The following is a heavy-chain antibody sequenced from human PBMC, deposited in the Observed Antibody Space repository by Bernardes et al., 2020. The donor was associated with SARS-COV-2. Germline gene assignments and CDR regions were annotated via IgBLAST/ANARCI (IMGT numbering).Heavy chain of an antibody. CDR2: IFHTGNT. V-gene: IGHV4-4*02. D-gene: IGHD3-3*01. J-gene: IGHJ4*02. CDR1: GGSINSANW. CDR3: AREEAIFGLDPLPYYFDY. Sequence: SETLSLTCAVSGGSINSANWWCWVRQPPGGGLEWIGEIFHTGNTKYNPSLESRVSISLDKSKHQFSLTLTSVTAADTAVYFCAREEAIFGLDPLPYYFDYWGQGTLVTVSS.